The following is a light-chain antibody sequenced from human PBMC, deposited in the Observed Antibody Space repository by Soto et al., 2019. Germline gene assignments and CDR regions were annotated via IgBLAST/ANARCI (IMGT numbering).Light chain of an antibody. CDR1: RSDVGGYNY. J-gene: IGLJ3*02. CDR2: DVS. V-gene: IGLV2-14*01. CDR3: SSYTSQSTVV. Sequence: QSALTQPASVSGSPGQSIAISCTGTRSDVGGYNYVSWYQQPPGKAPKLIIYDVSDRPSGVSTRFSGSKSGNTASLTISGLQADDEADYYCSSYTSQSTVVFGRGTKVTVL.